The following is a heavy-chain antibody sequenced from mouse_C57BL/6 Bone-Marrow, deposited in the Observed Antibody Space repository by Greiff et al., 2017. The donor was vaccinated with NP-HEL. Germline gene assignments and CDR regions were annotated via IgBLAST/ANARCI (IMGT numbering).Heavy chain of an antibody. CDR2: IYPGDGDT. V-gene: IGHV1-80*01. CDR1: GYAFSSYW. J-gene: IGHJ3*01. D-gene: IGHD3-2*02. CDR3: ARQTAQASGFAY. Sequence: VKLVESGAELVKPGASVKISCKASGYAFSSYWMTWVKQRPGKGLEWIGQIYPGDGDTNYNGKFKGKATLTADKTSSTAYMQLSNLTYEDTAVYFCARQTAQASGFAYWGQGTLVTVSA.